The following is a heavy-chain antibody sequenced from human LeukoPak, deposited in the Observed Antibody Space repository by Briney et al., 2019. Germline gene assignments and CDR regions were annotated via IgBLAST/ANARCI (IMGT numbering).Heavy chain of an antibody. J-gene: IGHJ4*02. CDR1: GFTFSSYA. D-gene: IGHD3-16*02. CDR2: ISYDGSNK. CDR3: ARDPRRLRLGELSFFDY. Sequence: GRSLRLSCAASGFTFSSYAMHWVRQAPGKGLEWVAVISYDGSNKYYADSVKGRFTISRDNSKNTLYLQMNSLRAEDTAVYYCARDPRRLRLGELSFFDYWGQGTLVTVSS. V-gene: IGHV3-30-3*01.